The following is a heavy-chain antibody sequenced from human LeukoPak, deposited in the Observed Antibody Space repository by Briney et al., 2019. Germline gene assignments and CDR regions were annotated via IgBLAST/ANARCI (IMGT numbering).Heavy chain of an antibody. Sequence: SQTLSLTCTVSSGSISSDDYYWSWIRQHPGKGLEWIGYIYSSGNTYYNPSLKSRVTISVDTSKNHFSLRLSSVTAADTAMYYCSRAGIWFDPWGQGTLVTVSS. J-gene: IGHJ5*02. CDR3: SRAGIWFDP. CDR2: IYSSGNT. CDR1: SGSISSDDYY. V-gene: IGHV4-31*03. D-gene: IGHD1-26*01.